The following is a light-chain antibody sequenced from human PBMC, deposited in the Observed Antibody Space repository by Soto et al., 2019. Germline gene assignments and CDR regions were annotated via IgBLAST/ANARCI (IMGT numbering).Light chain of an antibody. CDR2: GAS. V-gene: IGKV3-15*01. CDR1: QSINSK. CDR3: QEYNHWHPIT. Sequence: ELVMRQAPATLCVASGEIATLSCRASQSINSKLAWYQQKPGQAPRLLIYGASIRATGIPARFSGSGSGTEFTLTISSLQSEDLAVYYCQEYNHWHPITFGGGTKVDIK. J-gene: IGKJ4*01.